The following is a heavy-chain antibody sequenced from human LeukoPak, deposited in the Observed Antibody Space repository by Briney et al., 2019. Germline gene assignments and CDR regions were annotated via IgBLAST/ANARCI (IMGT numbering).Heavy chain of an antibody. CDR1: GFTFRNFA. Sequence: GGSLRLSCAASGFTFRNFAMSWVRQAPGKGLQWVSSISDSGDSTYYTDSVKGRFTISRDNSKNTLYLQMNSLRAEDTAVYYCEKGGGERSGWYPSDSGGQGPLATVPA. J-gene: IGHJ4*02. CDR3: EKGGGERSGWYPSDS. V-gene: IGHV3-23*01. CDR2: ISDSGDST. D-gene: IGHD6-19*01.